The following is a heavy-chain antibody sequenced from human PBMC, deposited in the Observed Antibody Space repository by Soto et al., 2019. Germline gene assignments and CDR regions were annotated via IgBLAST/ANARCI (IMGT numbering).Heavy chain of an antibody. D-gene: IGHD5-12*01. CDR3: ARGRRWLQSHAFDI. J-gene: IGHJ3*02. Sequence: GASVKVSCKASGGTFSSYAISWVRQAPGQGLEWMGGIIPIFGTANYAQKFQGRVTITADESTSTAYMELSSLRSEDTAVYYCARGRRWLQSHAFDIWGQGTMVTVS. V-gene: IGHV1-69*13. CDR2: IIPIFGTA. CDR1: GGTFSSYA.